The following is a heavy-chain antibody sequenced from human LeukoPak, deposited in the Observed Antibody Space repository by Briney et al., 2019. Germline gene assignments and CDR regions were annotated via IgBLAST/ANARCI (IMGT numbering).Heavy chain of an antibody. V-gene: IGHV4-39*07. CDR1: GGSISSSSYY. D-gene: IGHD6-13*01. CDR2: IYYSGST. J-gene: IGHJ4*02. CDR3: ARVVWSSWSPFDY. Sequence: SETLSLTCTVSGGSISSSSYYWGWIRQPPGKGLEWIGSIYYSGSTYYNPSLKSRVTISVDTSKNQFSLKLSSVTAADTAVYYCARVVWSSWSPFDYWGQGTLVTVSS.